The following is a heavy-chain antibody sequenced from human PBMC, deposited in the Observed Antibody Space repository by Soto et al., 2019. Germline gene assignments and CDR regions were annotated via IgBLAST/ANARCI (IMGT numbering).Heavy chain of an antibody. J-gene: IGHJ4*02. CDR3: GRKSDAVASKPPDY. V-gene: IGHV4-39*01. CDR2: IYYSGTT. CDR1: GGSISSSSYY. D-gene: IGHD6-19*01. Sequence: QLQLQESGPGLVKPSETLSLTCTVSGGSISSSSYYWAWIRQPPGRGLEWIGSIYYSGTTSYNPSLKSRVTVFVDTSKNQVSLKLSSVTAADTAVYYCGRKSDAVASKPPDYWGQGTLVTVSS.